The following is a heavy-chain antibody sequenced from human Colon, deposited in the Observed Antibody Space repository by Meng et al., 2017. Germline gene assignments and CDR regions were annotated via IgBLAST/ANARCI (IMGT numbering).Heavy chain of an antibody. D-gene: IGHD6-19*01. V-gene: IGHV3-74*03. CDR1: GFTFSSYW. CDR2: INGDGSYT. J-gene: IGHJ4*02. Sequence: GESLKISCATSGFTFSSYWMHWVRQVPGKGLLWVSRINGDGSYTTYADSVKGRCTVSRDNAKSTLYLQMSSLGVEDPAVYYCVRATQWTPGGDWGQGTLVTVSS. CDR3: VRATQWTPGGD.